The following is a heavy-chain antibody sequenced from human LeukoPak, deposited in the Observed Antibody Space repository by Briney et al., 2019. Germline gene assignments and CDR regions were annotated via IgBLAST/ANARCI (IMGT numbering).Heavy chain of an antibody. Sequence: PSETLSLTCTVSGGSISSYFWSWIRQPPGRGLEWIGYIYDSGSTNYNPSLKSRVTISVDTSKNQFSLKLSSVTAADTAVYYCARERVWRYCGGDSCGWFDPWGQGTLVTVSS. CDR3: ARERVWRYCGGDSCGWFDP. CDR1: GGSISSYF. CDR2: IYDSGST. J-gene: IGHJ5*02. V-gene: IGHV4-59*12. D-gene: IGHD2-21*02.